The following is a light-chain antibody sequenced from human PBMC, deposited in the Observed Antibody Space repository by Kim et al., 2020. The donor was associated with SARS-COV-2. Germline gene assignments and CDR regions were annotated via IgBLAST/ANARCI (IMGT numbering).Light chain of an antibody. J-gene: IGKJ2*01. V-gene: IGKV1-39*01. Sequence: DIQMTQSPSSLSASVGDRVTISCRASQSISSSLNWYQQKPGKAPNLLISAASSLQSGVPSRFSGSGSGTDFTLTINSLQPEDFATYYCQQSYGTPRTFGQGTKLEI. CDR1: QSISSS. CDR3: QQSYGTPRT. CDR2: AAS.